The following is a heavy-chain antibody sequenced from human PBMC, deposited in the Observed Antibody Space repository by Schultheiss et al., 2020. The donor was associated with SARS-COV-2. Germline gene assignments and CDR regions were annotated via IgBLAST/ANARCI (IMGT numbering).Heavy chain of an antibody. Sequence: ASVKVSCKASGYTFTSYDINWVRQATGQGLEWMGWMNPNSGNTGYAQKFQGRVTITADESTSTAYMELSSLRSEDTAVYYCARLARVVPAAPVDYWGQGTLVTVSS. D-gene: IGHD2-2*01. J-gene: IGHJ4*02. CDR3: ARLARVVPAAPVDY. CDR2: MNPNSGNT. CDR1: GYTFTSYD. V-gene: IGHV1-8*01.